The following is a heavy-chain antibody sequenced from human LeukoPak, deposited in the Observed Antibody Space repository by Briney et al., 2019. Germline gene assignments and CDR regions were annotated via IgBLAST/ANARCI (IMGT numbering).Heavy chain of an antibody. CDR2: INHSGST. J-gene: IGHJ5*02. V-gene: IGHV4-34*01. CDR3: AVCVPSSSWVPWFDP. D-gene: IGHD6-13*01. Sequence: PSETLSLTCAVYGGSFSGYYWSWIRQPPGKGLEWIGEINHSGSTNYNPSLKSRVTISVGTSKNQFSLKLSSVTAADTAVYYCAVCVPSSSWVPWFDPWGQGTLVTVSS. CDR1: GGSFSGYY.